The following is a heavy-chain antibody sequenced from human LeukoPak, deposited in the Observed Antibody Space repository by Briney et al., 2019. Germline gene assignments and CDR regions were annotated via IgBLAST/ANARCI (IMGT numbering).Heavy chain of an antibody. CDR1: GFTFSSYA. J-gene: IGHJ4*02. CDR3: VKEEGGEHWLGDFGS. Sequence: PGGSLRLSCVASGFTFSSYAMNWVRQAPGKGLEWVSVISGSGGSTYYVDSVKGRFTISRDNSKDTLYLQMNSLRAEDTAKYYCVKEEGGEHWLGDFGSWGQGTPVTVSS. V-gene: IGHV3-23*01. CDR2: ISGSGGST. D-gene: IGHD6-19*01.